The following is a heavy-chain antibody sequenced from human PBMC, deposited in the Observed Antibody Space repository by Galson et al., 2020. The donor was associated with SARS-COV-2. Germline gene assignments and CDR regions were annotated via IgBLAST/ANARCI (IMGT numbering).Heavy chain of an antibody. CDR2: IKQDGSEK. Sequence: GESLKISCGVSGFTFRSYWMSWVRQAPGKGLEWVASIKQDGSEKYYVDSVKGRFTISRDNAKNSLYLQMNSLRAEDTAVYYCAREYRWGQGTLVTVSS. V-gene: IGHV3-7*03. CDR3: AREYR. J-gene: IGHJ5*02. CDR1: GFTFRSYW.